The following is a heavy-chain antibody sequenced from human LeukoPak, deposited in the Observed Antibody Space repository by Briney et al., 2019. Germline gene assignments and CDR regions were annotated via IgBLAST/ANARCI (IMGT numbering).Heavy chain of an antibody. V-gene: IGHV4-39*01. CDR2: IYYSGST. D-gene: IGHD3-22*01. Sequence: SETLSLTCTVSGGSISSYYWGWIRQPPGKGLEWIGSIYYSGSTYYNPFLKSRVTISVDTSKNQFSLKLSSVTAADTAVYYCATRGDSAYYYDSSGYYPFDYWGQGTLVTVSS. CDR1: GGSISSYY. CDR3: ATRGDSAYYYDSSGYYPFDY. J-gene: IGHJ4*02.